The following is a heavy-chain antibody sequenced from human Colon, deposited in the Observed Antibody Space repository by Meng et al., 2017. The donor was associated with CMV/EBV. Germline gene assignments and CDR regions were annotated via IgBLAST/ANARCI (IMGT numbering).Heavy chain of an antibody. D-gene: IGHD1-1*01. J-gene: IGHJ4*02. CDR2: ISNDGTIK. V-gene: IGHV3-30*04. CDR1: GFTFSNYA. CDR3: AKDVFSSSAWNGPFDH. Sequence: SLRLSCAASGFTFSNYAMHWVRQAPGKGLEWVAVISNDGTIKYYPDSVKGRVTVSRDNSKDTLYLQMNSLRPEDTAVYYCAKDVFSSSAWNGPFDHWGQGTLVTVSS.